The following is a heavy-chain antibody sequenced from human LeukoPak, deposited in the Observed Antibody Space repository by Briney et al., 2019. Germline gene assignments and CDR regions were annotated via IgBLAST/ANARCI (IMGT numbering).Heavy chain of an antibody. V-gene: IGHV4-38-2*01. CDR3: ARAPEGYCGRTSCYDPGPFDP. Sequence: SETLSLTCAVSGYSTSSGYYWGWIRQFPGKGLDRIRRLYHSVGANYNPSLKSRVTISIDTSKNQFSLKLSSVTAADTAVYYCARAPEGYCGRTSCYDPGPFDPWGQGTLLTVSS. D-gene: IGHD2-2*01. J-gene: IGHJ5*02. CDR2: LYHSVGA. CDR1: GYSTSSGYY.